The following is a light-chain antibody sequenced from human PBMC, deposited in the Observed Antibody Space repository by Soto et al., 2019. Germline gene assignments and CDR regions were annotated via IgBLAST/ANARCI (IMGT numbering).Light chain of an antibody. Sequence: QSALTQPPSASGSPGQSVTISCTGTSNDVGGYNFVSWYQQHPGKAPKLMIYEVSKRPSGVPDRFSGSKSGNTASLTVSGLQAEGGADYYCSSYASRNNLVFGGGTKLTVL. CDR2: EVS. V-gene: IGLV2-8*01. CDR1: SNDVGGYNF. J-gene: IGLJ2*01. CDR3: SSYASRNNLV.